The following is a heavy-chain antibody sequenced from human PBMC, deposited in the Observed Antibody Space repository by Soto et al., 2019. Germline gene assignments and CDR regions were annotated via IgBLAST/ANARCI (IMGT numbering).Heavy chain of an antibody. D-gene: IGHD2-2*01. Sequence: QVQLDQSGAEVKKPGSSVKVSCKTSGGAFGTFAISWVRQAPGQGLEWMGGIIPIYGTAHYAQIFKGRVTISADASANTAIITVTSPTSADTAVLCCGSQDPPGYRYGTSYSGDDGWFESWGQGTLVTVST. CDR1: GGAFGTFA. CDR2: IIPIYGTA. V-gene: IGHV1-69*01. J-gene: IGHJ5*01. CDR3: GSQDPPGYRYGTSYSGDDGWFES.